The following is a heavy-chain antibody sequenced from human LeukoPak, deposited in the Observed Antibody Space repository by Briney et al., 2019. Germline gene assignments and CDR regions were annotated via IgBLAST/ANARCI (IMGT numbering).Heavy chain of an antibody. CDR1: GFTLNTYA. D-gene: IGHD6-13*01. CDR2: ISGGGATS. Sequence: PGGSLRLSCAASGFTLNTYAMSWVRQAPGKGLEWVSAISGGGATSYYADSVEGRSTISRDNSKNTLYLQMNSLRAEDTAIYYCAKDGSSGIAATADAFDIWGQGTMVTVSS. CDR3: AKDGSSGIAATADAFDI. J-gene: IGHJ3*02. V-gene: IGHV3-23*01.